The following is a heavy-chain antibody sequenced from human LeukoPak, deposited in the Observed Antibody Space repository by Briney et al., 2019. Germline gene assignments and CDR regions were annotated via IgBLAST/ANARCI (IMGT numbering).Heavy chain of an antibody. J-gene: IGHJ1*01. CDR1: GGSFSGYY. V-gene: IGHV4-34*01. CDR2: INHSGST. Sequence: PSETLSLTCAVYGGSFSGYYWSWIRQRPGKGLEWIGEINHSGSTNYNPSLKSRVTISVDTSKNQFSLKLSSVTAADTAVYYCARGRCSGGSCYKGHFQHWGQGTLVTVSS. D-gene: IGHD2-15*01. CDR3: ARGRCSGGSCYKGHFQH.